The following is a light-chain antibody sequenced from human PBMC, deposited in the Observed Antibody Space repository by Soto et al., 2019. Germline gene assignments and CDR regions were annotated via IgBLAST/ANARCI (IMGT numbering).Light chain of an antibody. CDR2: DVS. V-gene: IGLV2-14*01. J-gene: IGLJ1*01. CDR3: SSYTSATTYV. Sequence: QSALTQPASVSGSPGQSITISCTGTSSDVGAYNYASWYQQYPGEAPKVIIYDVSHRPAGVSNRFSGPKSGNTASLTISGLQTQDEADYYCSSYTSATTYVFGTGTKVTVL. CDR1: SSDVGAYNY.